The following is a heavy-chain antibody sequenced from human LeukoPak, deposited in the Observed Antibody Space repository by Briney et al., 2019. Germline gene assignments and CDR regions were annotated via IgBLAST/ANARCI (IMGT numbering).Heavy chain of an antibody. D-gene: IGHD3-9*01. V-gene: IGHV3-11*01. Sequence: GGSLRLSCAASGFTFSDYYMSWIRQAPGEGVEWVSYISSSGSTIYYADSVKGRFTISRDNAKNSLYLQMNSLRAEDTAVYYCAREAALRYFDCLHDYWGQGTLVAVSS. J-gene: IGHJ4*02. CDR3: AREAALRYFDCLHDY. CDR2: ISSSGSTI. CDR1: GFTFSDYY.